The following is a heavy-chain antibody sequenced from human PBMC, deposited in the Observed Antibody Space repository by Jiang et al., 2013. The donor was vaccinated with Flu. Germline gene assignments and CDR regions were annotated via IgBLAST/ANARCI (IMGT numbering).Heavy chain of an antibody. V-gene: IGHV4-59*01. J-gene: IGHJ5*02. Sequence: SLTCTVSGGSISPYYWSWIRQPPGKGLEWIGYIYYSGSTKYNPSLQSRVTISVDTSKSQFSLKLSSVTAADTAVYYCARGSVGFDPWGQGTQVTVSS. CDR3: ARGSVGFDP. CDR2: IYYSGST. CDR1: GGSISPYY. D-gene: IGHD3-3*01.